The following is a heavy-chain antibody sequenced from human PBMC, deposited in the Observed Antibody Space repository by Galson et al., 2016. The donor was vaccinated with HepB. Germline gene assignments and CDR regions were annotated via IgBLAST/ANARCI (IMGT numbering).Heavy chain of an antibody. CDR1: GYTFTSYG. V-gene: IGHV1-18*01. Sequence: SVKVSCKASGYTFTSYGISWVRQAPGQGLEWMGWISAYNGNTNYAQKLQGRVTMTTDTSTSTAYMELRSLRSDDTAVYYCARDGASIAAAGTRGPYYYYGMDVWGKGTTVTVSS. CDR2: ISAYNGNT. D-gene: IGHD6-13*01. J-gene: IGHJ6*04. CDR3: ARDGASIAAAGTRGPYYYYGMDV.